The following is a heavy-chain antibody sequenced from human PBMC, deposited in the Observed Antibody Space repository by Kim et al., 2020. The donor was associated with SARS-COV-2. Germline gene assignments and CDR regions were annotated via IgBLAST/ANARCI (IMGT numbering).Heavy chain of an antibody. D-gene: IGHD2-2*01. V-gene: IGHV4-31*03. CDR2: IYYSGST. CDR3: AGGGSTSYYYYGMDV. Sequence: SETLSLTCTVSGGSISSGGYYWSWIRQHPGKGLEWIGYIYYSGSTYYNPSLKSRVTISVDTSKNQFSLKLSSVTAADTAVYYCAGGGSTSYYYYGMDVWGQGTTVTVSS. CDR1: GGSISSGGYY. J-gene: IGHJ6*02.